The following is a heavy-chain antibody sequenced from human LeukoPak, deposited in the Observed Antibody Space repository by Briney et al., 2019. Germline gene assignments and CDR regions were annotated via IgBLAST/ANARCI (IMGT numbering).Heavy chain of an antibody. CDR2: INPNSGGT. D-gene: IGHD3-3*01. V-gene: IGHV1-2*02. Sequence: ASVKVSCKASGYTFTGYYMHWVRQAPGQGLEWMGWINPNSGGTNYAQKFQGRVTMTRDTSISTAYMELSSLRSEDTAVYYCARGPQVEWLRRAYYFDYWGQGTLVTVSS. J-gene: IGHJ4*02. CDR3: ARGPQVEWLRRAYYFDY. CDR1: GYTFTGYY.